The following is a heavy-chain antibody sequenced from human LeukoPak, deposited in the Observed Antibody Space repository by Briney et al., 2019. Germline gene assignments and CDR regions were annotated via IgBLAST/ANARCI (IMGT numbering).Heavy chain of an antibody. Sequence: GGSLRLSCAASGFTFSSYSMNWVRQAPRKGLEWVSSISSSSSYIYYADSVKGRFTISRDNAKNSLYLQMNSLRAEDTAVYYCARGYCSGGSCYSPLGYMDVWGKGTTVTVSS. CDR1: GFTFSSYS. V-gene: IGHV3-21*01. CDR2: ISSSSSYI. D-gene: IGHD2-15*01. J-gene: IGHJ6*03. CDR3: ARGYCSGGSCYSPLGYMDV.